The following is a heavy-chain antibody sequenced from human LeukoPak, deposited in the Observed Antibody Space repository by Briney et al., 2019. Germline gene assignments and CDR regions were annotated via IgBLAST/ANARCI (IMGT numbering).Heavy chain of an antibody. Sequence: GSLRLSCAASGFTFSSYGMHWVRQAPGKGLEWVAVIWYDGSNKYYADSVKGRFTISRDNSKNTLYLQMNSLRAEDTAVYYCARDRSTKGYFDYWGQGTLVTVSS. CDR2: IWYDGSNK. CDR3: ARDRSTKGYFDY. J-gene: IGHJ4*02. D-gene: IGHD1-1*01. V-gene: IGHV3-33*01. CDR1: GFTFSSYG.